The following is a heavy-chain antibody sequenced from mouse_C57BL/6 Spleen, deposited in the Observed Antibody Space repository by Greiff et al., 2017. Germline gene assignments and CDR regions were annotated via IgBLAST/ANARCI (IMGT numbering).Heavy chain of an antibody. J-gene: IGHJ3*01. CDR1: GFNIKDDY. Sequence: EVQLQESGAELVRPGASVKLSCTASGFNIKDDYMHWVKQRPEQGLEWIGWIDPENGDTEYASKFQGKATITADTSSNTAYLQLSSLTSEDTAVYYCTTNSNYAAYWGQGTLVTVSA. CDR3: TTNSNYAAY. V-gene: IGHV14-4*01. D-gene: IGHD2-5*01. CDR2: IDPENGDT.